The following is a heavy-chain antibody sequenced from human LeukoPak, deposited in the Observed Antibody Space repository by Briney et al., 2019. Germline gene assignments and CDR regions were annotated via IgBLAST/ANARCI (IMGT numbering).Heavy chain of an antibody. D-gene: IGHD2-15*01. CDR1: GFTFSSYA. Sequence: GGSLRLSCAASGFTFSSYAMHWVRQAPGKGLEWVAVISYDGSNKYYADSVKGRFTISRDNSKNTLYLQMYSLRAEDTAVYYCARDREDCSGGSCYANRFDPWGQGTLVTVSS. J-gene: IGHJ5*02. CDR3: ARDREDCSGGSCYANRFDP. CDR2: ISYDGSNK. V-gene: IGHV3-30*07.